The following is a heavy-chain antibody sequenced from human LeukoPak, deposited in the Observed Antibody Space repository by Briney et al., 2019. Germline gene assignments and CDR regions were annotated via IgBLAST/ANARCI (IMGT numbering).Heavy chain of an antibody. V-gene: IGHV3-23*01. D-gene: IGHD3-9*01. J-gene: IGHJ4*02. CDR1: GFTFSPYA. CDR3: ARDAADFDWLSIAFDY. Sequence: GGSLRLSCAASGFTFSPYAMSWVRQAPGKGLEWVSVISGSGSGTYYAVSVKGRFTISRDNSKNTLYLQMDSLRAEDTAVYYCARDAADFDWLSIAFDYWGQGTLVTVSS. CDR2: ISGSGSGT.